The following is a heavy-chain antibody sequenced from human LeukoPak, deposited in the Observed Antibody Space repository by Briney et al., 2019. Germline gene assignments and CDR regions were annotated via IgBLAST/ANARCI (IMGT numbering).Heavy chain of an antibody. J-gene: IGHJ3*01. CDR3: ARELGRNAFDV. Sequence: ASVKVSCKASGYTFTDNHMYWIGQAPGQGLECMGWISPKSGGTNYAQKFQGRITMTGDTSISTGYMELSSLRSDDTAVYYCARELGRNAFDVWGQGTMVTVSS. CDR1: GYTFTDNH. V-gene: IGHV1-2*02. D-gene: IGHD7-27*01. CDR2: ISPKSGGT.